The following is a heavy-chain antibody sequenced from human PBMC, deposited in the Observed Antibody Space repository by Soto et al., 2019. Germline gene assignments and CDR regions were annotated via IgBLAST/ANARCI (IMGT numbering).Heavy chain of an antibody. Sequence: PSETLSLTCAVSGYSISSGYYWGWIRQPPGKGLEWIGSIYHSGSTYYNPSLKSRVTISVDTSKNQFSLKLSSVTAADTAVYYCARDNGLHLTQNPNRFDPWGQGTLVTVSS. CDR3: ARDNGLHLTQNPNRFDP. CDR2: IYHSGST. J-gene: IGHJ5*02. D-gene: IGHD3-9*01. CDR1: GYSISSGYY. V-gene: IGHV4-38-2*02.